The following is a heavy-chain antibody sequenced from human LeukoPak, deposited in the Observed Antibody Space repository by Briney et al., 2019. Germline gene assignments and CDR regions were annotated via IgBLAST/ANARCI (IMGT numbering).Heavy chain of an antibody. Sequence: ASVKVSCKASGYTFTDYYTHWVRQAPGQGLEWMGWVNPNSGATSYAQKFQGRVTMTSDTSINTAYMDLSSLRSDDTAVYTCARVPGGYNYHFNLWGRGTLVTVSS. CDR2: VNPNSGAT. J-gene: IGHJ2*01. V-gene: IGHV1-2*02. D-gene: IGHD5-24*01. CDR1: GYTFTDYY. CDR3: ARVPGGYNYHFNL.